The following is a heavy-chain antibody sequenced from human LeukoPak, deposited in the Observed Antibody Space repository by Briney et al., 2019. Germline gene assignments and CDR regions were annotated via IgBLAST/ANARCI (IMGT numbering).Heavy chain of an antibody. D-gene: IGHD2-15*01. CDR3: ARGYCSGGSCYSYYYYNYMDV. V-gene: IGHV4-39*07. CDR2: IYYSGST. Sequence: PSETLSLTCTVSGGSISSSSYYWGWIRQPPGKGLEWIGSIYYSGSTYYNPSLKSRVTISVDASKNQFSLKLSSVTAADTAVYYCARGYCSGGSCYSYYYYNYMDVWGKGTTVTVSS. J-gene: IGHJ6*03. CDR1: GGSISSSSYY.